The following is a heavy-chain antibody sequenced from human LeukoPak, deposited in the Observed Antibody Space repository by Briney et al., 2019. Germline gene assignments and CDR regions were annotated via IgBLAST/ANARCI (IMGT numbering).Heavy chain of an antibody. J-gene: IGHJ4*02. D-gene: IGHD6-13*01. Sequence: ASVKVSCKASGYTFTSYDVNWVRQATGQGLEWMGWMNPNSGNTGYAQKFQGRVTMTRNTSISTAYMELSSLRSEDTAVYYCARGDGSSSWDPFDYWGQGTLVTVSS. CDR2: MNPNSGNT. V-gene: IGHV1-8*01. CDR1: GYTFTSYD. CDR3: ARGDGSSSWDPFDY.